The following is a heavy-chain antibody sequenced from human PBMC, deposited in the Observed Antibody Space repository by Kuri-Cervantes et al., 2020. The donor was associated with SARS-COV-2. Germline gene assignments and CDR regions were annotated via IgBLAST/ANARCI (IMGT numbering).Heavy chain of an antibody. CDR1: GYSFTSYW. D-gene: IGHD6-13*01. V-gene: IGHV5-51*01. CDR2: IYPGDSDT. J-gene: IGHJ6*02. Sequence: GGSLRLSCEGSGYSFTSYWIGWVRQMPGKGLEWMGIIYPGDSDTRYSPSFQGQVTISADKSISTAYLQWSSLKASDTAMYYCARGGGYSSSWYSLYYYYDMDVWGQGTTVTVSS. CDR3: ARGGGYSSSWYSLYYYYDMDV.